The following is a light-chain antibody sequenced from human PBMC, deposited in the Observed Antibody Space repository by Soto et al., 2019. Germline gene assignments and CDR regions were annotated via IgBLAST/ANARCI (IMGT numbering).Light chain of an antibody. Sequence: QSVLPQPPSASGTPGQRVTISCSGSSYNIGRNFVYWYQQLPGTAPKLLIYKNNQRPSGVPDRFSGSKSGPSASLAISGLRSEDEADYYCATWDASLSAWVFGGGTKLTVL. J-gene: IGLJ3*02. V-gene: IGLV1-47*01. CDR3: ATWDASLSAWV. CDR2: KNN. CDR1: SYNIGRNF.